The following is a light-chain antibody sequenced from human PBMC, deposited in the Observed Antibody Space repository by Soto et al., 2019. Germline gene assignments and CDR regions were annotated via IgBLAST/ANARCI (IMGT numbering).Light chain of an antibody. J-gene: IGLJ1*01. V-gene: IGLV2-14*03. CDR3: SSSTSSSPYV. Sequence: QSALTQPASVSGSPGQSITISCTGTSSDVGAYNSVSWYQQHPDKAPKLIIYSVSYRSSGVSDRFSGSKSDNTASLTISGLHTEDEADYYCSSSTSSSPYVFGPGTKLTVL. CDR2: SVS. CDR1: SSDVGAYNS.